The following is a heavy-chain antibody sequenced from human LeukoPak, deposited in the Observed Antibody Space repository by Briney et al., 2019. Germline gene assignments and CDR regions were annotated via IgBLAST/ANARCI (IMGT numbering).Heavy chain of an antibody. V-gene: IGHV4-34*01. J-gene: IGHJ4*02. D-gene: IGHD7-27*01. CDR2: ISPSGTT. Sequence: PSETLSLTCAVYGGSFSGYYWSWIRQPPGKGLEWIGEISPSGTTIYNPSLKSRVTISADTSKNQFSLKLISVTAADTAVYYCASRKLGNDYWGQGTLVTVSS. CDR3: ASRKLGNDY. CDR1: GGSFSGYY.